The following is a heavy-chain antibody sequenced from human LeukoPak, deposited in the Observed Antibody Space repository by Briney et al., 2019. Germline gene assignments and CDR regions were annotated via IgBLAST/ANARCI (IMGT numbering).Heavy chain of an antibody. D-gene: IGHD3-10*01. CDR3: ARWMFYYGSGVFHYHGMDV. CDR1: GYSFTSQW. J-gene: IGHJ6*02. Sequence: GESLKIFCKGSGYSFTSQWIGWVRQMPGKGLEWMGIIYPADSDTKYSPSFQGQVTISADKSISTAYLQWSSLKASDTAIYYCARWMFYYGSGVFHYHGMDVWGQGTTVTVSS. CDR2: IYPADSDT. V-gene: IGHV5-51*01.